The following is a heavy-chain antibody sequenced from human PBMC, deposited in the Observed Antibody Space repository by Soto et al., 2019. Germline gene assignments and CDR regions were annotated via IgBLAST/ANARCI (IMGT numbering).Heavy chain of an antibody. V-gene: IGHV1-69*12. CDR1: GDTFMTYA. CDR2: IIPIFGTA. J-gene: IGHJ4*02. CDR3: ARDPCISTTCYHDY. D-gene: IGHD2-2*01. Sequence: QVQLVQSGAEVKKPGSSVKVSCKASGDTFMTYAVSWVRQAPGQGLEWMGGIIPIFGTANYAQKFQGRVTXXAXEXXNTAYMELSSLRSEDTAVYYCARDPCISTTCYHDYWGQGTLVTVSS.